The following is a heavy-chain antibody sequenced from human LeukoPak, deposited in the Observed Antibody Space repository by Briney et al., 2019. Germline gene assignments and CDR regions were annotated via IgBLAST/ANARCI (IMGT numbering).Heavy chain of an antibody. J-gene: IGHJ6*03. CDR1: GFTFSSYA. CDR2: ISYDGSNK. Sequence: GGSLRLSCAASGFTFSSYAMHWVRQAPGKGLEWVAVISYDGSNKYYADSVKGRFTISRDNSKNTLYLQINSLRAEDTAVYYCARDRLTYYDFWSGYYYYYYMDVWGKGTTVTVSS. V-gene: IGHV3-30*01. D-gene: IGHD3-3*01. CDR3: ARDRLTYYDFWSGYYYYYYMDV.